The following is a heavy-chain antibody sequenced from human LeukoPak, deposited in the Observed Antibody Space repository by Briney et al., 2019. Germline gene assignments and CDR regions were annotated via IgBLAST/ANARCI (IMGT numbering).Heavy chain of an antibody. V-gene: IGHV1-2*02. Sequence: ASVKVSCKASGYTFTDHYKHWVRQAPGQGLEWVGWINPDSGGTNSAQKFQGRVTMTEDTSTDTAYMDLSSLGSEDTAVYYCATQARGYFYYWGQGTLVTASS. CDR2: INPDSGGT. CDR3: ATQARGYFYY. J-gene: IGHJ4*02. CDR1: GYTFTDHY.